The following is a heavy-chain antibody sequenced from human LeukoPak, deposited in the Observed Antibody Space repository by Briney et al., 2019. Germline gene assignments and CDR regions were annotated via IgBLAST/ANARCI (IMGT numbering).Heavy chain of an antibody. CDR2: ISSSSSYI. J-gene: IGHJ6*03. D-gene: IGHD2-2*01. CDR1: GFTFSSYS. Sequence: GGSLRPSCAASGFTFSSYSMNWVRQAPGKGLEWVSSISSSSSYIYYADSVKGRFTISRDNAKNSLYLQMNSLRAEDTAVYYCARGWETGYQLLPPYYYYYYMDVWGKGTTVTVSS. V-gene: IGHV3-21*01. CDR3: ARGWETGYQLLPPYYYYYYMDV.